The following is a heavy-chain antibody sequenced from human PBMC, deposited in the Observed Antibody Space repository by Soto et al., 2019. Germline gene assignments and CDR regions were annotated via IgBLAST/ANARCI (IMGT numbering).Heavy chain of an antibody. V-gene: IGHV3-23*01. CDR3: AKDPGYYDFWSGYFRGPHPFDY. CDR1: GFTFSSYA. D-gene: IGHD3-3*01. CDR2: ISGSGGST. Sequence: PGGSLRLSCAASGFTFSSYAMSWVRQAPGKGLEWVSAISGSGGSTYYADSVKGRFTISRDNSKNTLYLQMNSLRAEDTAVYYCAKDPGYYDFWSGYFRGPHPFDYWGQGTLVTVSS. J-gene: IGHJ4*02.